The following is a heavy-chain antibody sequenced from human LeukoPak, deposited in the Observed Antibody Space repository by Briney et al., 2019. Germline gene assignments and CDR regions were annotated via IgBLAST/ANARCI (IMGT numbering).Heavy chain of an antibody. J-gene: IGHJ4*02. D-gene: IGHD4-23*01. Sequence: SETLSLTCAVYGGSFTGYHWNWIRQSPQRGLEWIGEINHRGHPHYNPSLESRLTISVDTSKNQFSLTLKFVTAADTAVYFCARDPTTVVTVPYYFDFWGQGTPVTVSS. CDR3: ARDPTTVVTVPYYFDF. V-gene: IGHV4-34*01. CDR1: GGSFTGYH. CDR2: INHRGHP.